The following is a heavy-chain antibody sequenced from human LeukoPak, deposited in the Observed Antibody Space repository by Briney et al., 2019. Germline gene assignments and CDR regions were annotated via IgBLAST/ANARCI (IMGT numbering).Heavy chain of an antibody. J-gene: IGHJ5*02. Sequence: GASVKVSCKASGYTFTGYYMHWVRQAPGQGLEWMGWINPNSGGTNYAQKFQGRVTMTRDTSISTAYMELSRLRSDDTAVYYCARERGAAGGYDFWSGYYVWGFDPWGQGTLVTVSS. CDR2: INPNSGGT. CDR1: GYTFTGYY. D-gene: IGHD3-3*01. CDR3: ARERGAAGGYDFWSGYYVWGFDP. V-gene: IGHV1-2*02.